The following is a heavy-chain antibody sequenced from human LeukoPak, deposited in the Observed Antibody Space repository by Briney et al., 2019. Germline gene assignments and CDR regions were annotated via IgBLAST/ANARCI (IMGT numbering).Heavy chain of an antibody. J-gene: IGHJ6*02. CDR1: GFTFSGHY. D-gene: IGHD2-2*01. CDR3: ARVAGARYCSSTSCSKKKGMDV. V-gene: IGHV1-2*02. CDR2: INPNSGGT. Sequence: ASVKVSCKASGFTFSGHYIHWVRQAPGQGLEWMGWINPNSGGTNYAQEFQGRVTMTRDTSISTAYMELSRLRSDDTAVYYCARVAGARYCSSTSCSKKKGMDVWGQGTTVTVSS.